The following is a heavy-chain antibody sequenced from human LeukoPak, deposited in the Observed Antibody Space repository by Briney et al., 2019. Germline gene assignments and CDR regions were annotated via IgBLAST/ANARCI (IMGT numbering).Heavy chain of an antibody. CDR3: ARGNYGGNPFYYYYYMDV. CDR2: INHSGRT. Sequence: PSETLSLTCAVSGVSLSGYYWGWIRQTPGKGLEWIGEINHSGRTNYNPSLKSRVTISADTSKNQFSLKLSSVTAADTAVHYCARGNYGGNPFYYYYYMDVWGKGTTVTVSS. V-gene: IGHV4-34*01. CDR1: GVSLSGYY. D-gene: IGHD4-23*01. J-gene: IGHJ6*03.